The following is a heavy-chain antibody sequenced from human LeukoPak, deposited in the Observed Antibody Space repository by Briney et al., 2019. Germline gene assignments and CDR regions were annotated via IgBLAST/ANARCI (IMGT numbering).Heavy chain of an antibody. CDR3: ARRLTQYDCFDP. CDR2: TYYRSTWYN. CDR1: GDSVSXXSVT. Sequence: GDSVSXXSVTXXWIRQSPSRGLEWLGRTYYRSTWYNDYAVSVRGRITVNPDTSKNQFSLHLNSVTPEDTAVYYCARRLTQYDCFDPWGQGILVTVSS. J-gene: IGHJ5*02. D-gene: IGHD2-2*01. V-gene: IGHV6-1*01.